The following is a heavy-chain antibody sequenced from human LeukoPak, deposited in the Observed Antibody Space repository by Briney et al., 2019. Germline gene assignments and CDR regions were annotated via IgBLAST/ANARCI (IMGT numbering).Heavy chain of an antibody. J-gene: IGHJ4*02. Sequence: KPSETLSLTCAVYGGSFSGYYWSWIRQPPGKGLEWIGEINHSGSTNYNPSLKGRVTISVDTSKNQFSLKLTSVTAADTAVYYCAREKTYYDSIGNYYGGVFEYWGQGTLVTVSS. D-gene: IGHD3-22*01. CDR3: AREKTYYDSIGNYYGGVFEY. CDR1: GGSFSGYY. CDR2: INHSGST. V-gene: IGHV4-34*01.